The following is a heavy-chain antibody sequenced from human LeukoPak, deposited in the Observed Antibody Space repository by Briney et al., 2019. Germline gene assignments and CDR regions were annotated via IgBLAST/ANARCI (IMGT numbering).Heavy chain of an antibody. D-gene: IGHD3-22*01. J-gene: IGHJ3*02. V-gene: IGHV4-59*01. CDR2: IYYSGST. Sequence: QPPXXGXEWIXYIYYSGSTNCNPSLKSRVTISVDTSKNQFSLKLSSVTAADTAVYYCARTIPSYYYDSSSYAFDIWGQGTMVTVSS. CDR3: ARTIPSYYYDSSSYAFDI.